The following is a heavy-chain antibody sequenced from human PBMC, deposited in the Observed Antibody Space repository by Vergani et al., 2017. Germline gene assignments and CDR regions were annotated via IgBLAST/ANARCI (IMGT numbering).Heavy chain of an antibody. CDR1: GFTFSSYG. D-gene: IGHD3-3*01. CDR3: AKPLAPLQDDFWSGYYGYYYYMDV. CDR2: ISYDGSNK. V-gene: IGHV3-30*18. Sequence: QVQLVESGGGVVQPGRSLRLSCAASGFTFSSYGMHWVRQAPGKGLEWVAVISYDGSNKYYADSVKGRFTISRDNSKNTLYLQMNSLRAEDTAVYYCAKPLAPLQDDFWSGYYGYYYYMDVWGKGTTVTVSS. J-gene: IGHJ6*03.